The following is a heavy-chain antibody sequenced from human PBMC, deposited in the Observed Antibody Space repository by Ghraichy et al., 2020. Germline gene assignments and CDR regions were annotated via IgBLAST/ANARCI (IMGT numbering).Heavy chain of an antibody. V-gene: IGHV1-18*01. CDR2: ISAYNGNT. CDR1: GYTFTSYG. CDR3: ARRYYDFLTGYYEYYFDY. J-gene: IGHJ4*02. D-gene: IGHD3-9*01. Sequence: ASVKVSCKASGYTFTSYGISWVRQAPGQGLEWIRWISAYNGNTNYAQKLQGRVTMTTDTSTSTAYMELRSLRSDDTAVYYCARRYYDFLTGYYEYYFDYWGQGTLVTVSS.